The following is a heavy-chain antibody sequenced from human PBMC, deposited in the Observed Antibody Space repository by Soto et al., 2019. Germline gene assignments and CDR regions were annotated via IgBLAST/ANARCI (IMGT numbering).Heavy chain of an antibody. D-gene: IGHD3-3*01. V-gene: IGHV4-59*01. CDR2: IYYTGST. Sequence: PSETLSLTCTVPGGSISSYYWSWIRQPPGKGLEWIGYIYYTGSTNYNPSLKGRVTMSVDTSRDQVSLRLRSVTRADTAVYYCARDQYDFRSGSYYYAMEVWGQGTKVTVSS. J-gene: IGHJ6*02. CDR1: GGSISSYY. CDR3: ARDQYDFRSGSYYYAMEV.